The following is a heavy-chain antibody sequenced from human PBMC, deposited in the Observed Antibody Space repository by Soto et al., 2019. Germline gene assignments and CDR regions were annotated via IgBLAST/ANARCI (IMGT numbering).Heavy chain of an antibody. CDR2: IYHAGST. CDR3: ARVLGGDPFYGMDV. J-gene: IGHJ6*02. Sequence: SETLSLTCTVSGNSITSYYWSWIRQPPGKGLEWIGYIYHAGSTNYNPSLKSRVTVSEDTSKNQLSLKLTSVTAADTAVYYCARVLGGDPFYGMDVWGQGTTVTVSS. CDR1: GNSITSYY. V-gene: IGHV4-59*01. D-gene: IGHD2-21*02.